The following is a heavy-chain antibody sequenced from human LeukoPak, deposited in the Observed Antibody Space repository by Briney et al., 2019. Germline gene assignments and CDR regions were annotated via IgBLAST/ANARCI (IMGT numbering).Heavy chain of an antibody. D-gene: IGHD2-2*01. CDR3: AKVPLGYCSSTSCRDY. J-gene: IGHJ4*02. CDR2: ISYDGSNK. CDR1: GFTFSSYA. V-gene: IGHV3-30-3*01. Sequence: PGGPLRLSCAASGFTFSSYAMHWVRQAPGKGLEWVAVISYDGSNKYYADSVKGRFTISRDNSKNTLYLQMNSLRAEDTAVYYCAKVPLGYCSSTSCRDYWGQGTLVTVSS.